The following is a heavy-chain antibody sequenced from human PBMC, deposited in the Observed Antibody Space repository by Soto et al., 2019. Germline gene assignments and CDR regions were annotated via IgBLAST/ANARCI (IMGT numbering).Heavy chain of an antibody. CDR3: ARRLRGFGELFTSYYYYYYMDV. D-gene: IGHD3-10*01. J-gene: IGHJ6*03. CDR2: IWYDGSNK. V-gene: IGHV3-33*01. CDR1: GFTFSSYG. Sequence: GGSLRLSCAASGFTFSSYGMHWVRQAPGKGLEWVAVIWYDGSNKYYADSVKGRFTISRDNSKNTLYLQMNSLRAEDTAGYYCARRLRGFGELFTSYYYYYYMDVWGKGTTVTVSS.